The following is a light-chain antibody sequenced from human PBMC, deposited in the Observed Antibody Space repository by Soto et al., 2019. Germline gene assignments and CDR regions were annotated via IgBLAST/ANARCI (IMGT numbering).Light chain of an antibody. CDR3: AAWDDSLNGYV. V-gene: IGLV1-36*01. J-gene: IGLJ1*01. Sequence: SVLTQPPSVSEAPRQRVTISCSGSSSNIGNNAVNWYQQLPGKAPKLLMFYDNLLPSGVSDRFSGSKSGTSASLAISGLQSEDEADYYCAAWDDSLNGYVFGTGTKVTVL. CDR1: SSNIGNNA. CDR2: YDN.